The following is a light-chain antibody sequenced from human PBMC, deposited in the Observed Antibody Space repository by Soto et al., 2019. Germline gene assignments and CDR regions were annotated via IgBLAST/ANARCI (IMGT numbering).Light chain of an antibody. CDR3: SSYTSSSSYV. CDR1: SSDVGGYNY. Sequence: QSVLTQPASVSGSPGQSITISCTGTSSDVGGYNYVSWYQQHPGKAPKLIIYEVSNRPSGVSNRFSGSKSGNTASLTISWLQAEDESDYYCSSYTSSSSYVFGTGTQLTVL. V-gene: IGLV2-14*01. CDR2: EVS. J-gene: IGLJ1*01.